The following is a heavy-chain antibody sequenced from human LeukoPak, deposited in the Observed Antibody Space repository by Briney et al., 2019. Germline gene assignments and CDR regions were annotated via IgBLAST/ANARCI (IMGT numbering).Heavy chain of an antibody. CDR2: ISAYNGNT. Sequence: ASVKVSCKASGYTFTSYGISWVRQAPGQGLEWMGWISAYNGNTNYAQKLQGRVTMTTDTSTSTAYMELRSLRSDDTAVYYCARGLGIRGYSYGLDYFDYWGQGTLVTVSS. CDR1: GYTFTSYG. V-gene: IGHV1-18*01. D-gene: IGHD5-18*01. CDR3: ARGLGIRGYSYGLDYFDY. J-gene: IGHJ4*02.